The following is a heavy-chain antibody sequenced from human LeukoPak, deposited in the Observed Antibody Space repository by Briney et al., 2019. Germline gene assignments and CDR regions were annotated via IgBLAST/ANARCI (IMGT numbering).Heavy chain of an antibody. V-gene: IGHV3-74*01. D-gene: IGHD3-10*01. Sequence: GGSLRLSCAASGFTFSGAWMHWVRQAPGKGLVWVSRINDDGTSTRYADSVKGRFTISRDNAKNTLYLQMNSLRAEDTAVHYCARVYGPGMDEYFHLWGQGTLVTVSS. CDR2: INDDGTST. J-gene: IGHJ1*01. CDR1: GFTFSGAW. CDR3: ARVYGPGMDEYFHL.